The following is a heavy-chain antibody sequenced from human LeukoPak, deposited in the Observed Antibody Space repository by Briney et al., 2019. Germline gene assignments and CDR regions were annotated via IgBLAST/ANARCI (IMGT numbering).Heavy chain of an antibody. J-gene: IGHJ5*02. CDR2: IRANGGDT. CDR3: AKGGYTTWFDP. D-gene: IGHD2-15*01. Sequence: PGGSLRLSCAASGFTFREYSMSWVRQAPGKWLEWVSNIRANGGDTYYTDSVKGRFTISRDNSKNTLYLEMNSLRAEDTAVYYCAKGGYTTWFDPWGQGTLVTVSS. CDR1: GFTFREYS. V-gene: IGHV3-23*01.